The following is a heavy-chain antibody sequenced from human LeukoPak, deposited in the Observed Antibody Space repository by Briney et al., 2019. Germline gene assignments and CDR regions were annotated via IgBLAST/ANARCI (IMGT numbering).Heavy chain of an antibody. CDR3: AREEEQWLVPHHFDY. D-gene: IGHD6-19*01. V-gene: IGHV3-48*04. Sequence: GGSLRLSCAASGFTFSSYSMNWVRQAPGKGLEWVSYISSSSSTIYYADSVKGRFTISRDNAKNSLYLQMNSLRAEDTAVYYCAREEEQWLVPHHFDYWGQGTLVTVSS. CDR1: GFTFSSYS. CDR2: ISSSSSTI. J-gene: IGHJ4*02.